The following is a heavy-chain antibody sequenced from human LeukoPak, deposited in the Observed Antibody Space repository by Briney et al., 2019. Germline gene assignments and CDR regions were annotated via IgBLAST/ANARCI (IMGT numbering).Heavy chain of an antibody. V-gene: IGHV1-8*01. CDR3: ARLASSSWPLYYYYGMDV. D-gene: IGHD6-13*01. CDR1: GYIFTSYD. Sequence: ASVKVSCKASGYIFTSYDINWVRQATGQGLEWMGWMNPNNGNTGYAQKFQGRVTMARSTSISTAYMELSSLRSEDTAVYYCARLASSSWPLYYYYGMDVWGQGTTVTVSS. J-gene: IGHJ6*02. CDR2: MNPNNGNT.